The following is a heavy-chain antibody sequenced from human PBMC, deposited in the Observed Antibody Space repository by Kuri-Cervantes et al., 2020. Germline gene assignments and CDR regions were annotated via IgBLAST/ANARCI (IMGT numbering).Heavy chain of an antibody. J-gene: IGHJ5*02. Sequence: GGSLRLSCAASGFTFSSYAMSGVRQAPGKGLEWVSAISGSGGSAYYADSVKGRFTISRDNSKNTLYLQMNSLRAEDTTVYYCAKDHSRGSYPTWGQGTLVTVSS. CDR2: ISGSGGSA. CDR3: AKDHSRGSYPT. CDR1: GFTFSSYA. D-gene: IGHD1-26*01. V-gene: IGHV3-23*01.